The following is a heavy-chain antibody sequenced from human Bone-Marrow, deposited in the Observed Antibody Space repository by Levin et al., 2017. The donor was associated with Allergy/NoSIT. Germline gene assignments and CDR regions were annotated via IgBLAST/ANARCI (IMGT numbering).Heavy chain of an antibody. D-gene: IGHD5-12*01. V-gene: IGHV4-39*07. CDR1: GGSISSSSYY. CDR2: IYYSGST. J-gene: IGHJ6*02. CDR3: AREVAYDGPSDYSGMDV. Sequence: SETLSLTCTVSGGSISSSSYYWGWIRQPPGKGLEWIGTIYYSGSTYYNPSLKSRVTISIDMSKNQFSLKPSSVTAAATAVYYCAREVAYDGPSDYSGMDVWGQGPTVTVSS.